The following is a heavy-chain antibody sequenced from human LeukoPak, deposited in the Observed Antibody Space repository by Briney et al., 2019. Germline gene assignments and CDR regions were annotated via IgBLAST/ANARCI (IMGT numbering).Heavy chain of an antibody. Sequence: SVKVSCKASGYSFINYGISWVRQAPGQGLEWMGRIIPILGIANYAQKFQGRVTITADKSTSTAYMELSSLRSEDTAVYYCARDSGWTDYWGQGTLVTVSS. CDR3: ARDSGWTDY. CDR2: IIPILGIA. J-gene: IGHJ4*02. D-gene: IGHD6-19*01. V-gene: IGHV1-69*04. CDR1: GYSFINYG.